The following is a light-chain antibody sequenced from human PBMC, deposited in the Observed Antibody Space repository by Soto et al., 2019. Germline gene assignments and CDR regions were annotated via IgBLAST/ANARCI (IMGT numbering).Light chain of an antibody. J-gene: IGLJ3*02. CDR1: SGSVSTRYY. CDR2: STS. CDR3: VLYMGSGIWV. V-gene: IGLV8-61*01. Sequence: QTVVTQEPSFSVSPGGTVTLTCGVSSGSVSTRYYPSWYQQTPGQAPRTLIYSTSTRSSGVPDRFSGSIVGNKAALTISGAQADDESDCYCVLYMGSGIWVFGGVTKLTVL.